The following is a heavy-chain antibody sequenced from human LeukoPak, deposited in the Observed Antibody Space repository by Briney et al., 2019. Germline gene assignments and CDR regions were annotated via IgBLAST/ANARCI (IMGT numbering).Heavy chain of an antibody. V-gene: IGHV5-51*01. Sequence: GESLKISCKGSGYSFTSYWIGWVRQMPGKGLEWMGIIYPGDSDTRYSPSFQGQVTISADKSISTAHLQWSSLKASDTAMYYCARHPDSSGYMYYFDYWGQGTLVTVSS. CDR1: GYSFTSYW. CDR2: IYPGDSDT. CDR3: ARHPDSSGYMYYFDY. D-gene: IGHD3-22*01. J-gene: IGHJ4*02.